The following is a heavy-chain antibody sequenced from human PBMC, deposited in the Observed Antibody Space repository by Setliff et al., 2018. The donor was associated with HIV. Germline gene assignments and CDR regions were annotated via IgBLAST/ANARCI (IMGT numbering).Heavy chain of an antibody. J-gene: IGHJ5*02. D-gene: IGHD2-15*01. CDR2: TTPLLGTT. Sequence: SVKVSCKASGNTLSSYGITWVRQAPGQGLEWMGGTTPLLGTTNYAQKFQGRVTITTDEPTNTVYMELSGLRSEDTAVYYCARDRICSGGSCYVGWFDPWGQGTLVTVSS. CDR3: ARDRICSGGSCYVGWFDP. CDR1: GNTLSSYG. V-gene: IGHV1-69*05.